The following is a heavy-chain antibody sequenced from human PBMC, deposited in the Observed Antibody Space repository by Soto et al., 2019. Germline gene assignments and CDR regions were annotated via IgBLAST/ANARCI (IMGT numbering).Heavy chain of an antibody. CDR1: GGSSSDYR. V-gene: IGHV4-34*01. Sequence: QVQQWGAGLLKPSETLSLTCAVYGGSSSDYRWNWIRQSPGKGLEWIGDINHSGSSNYNSSLKSRLTFSVDTSKNQVSLKLTSVTAADTAVYYCSEGAYLTYWGQGILVTVSS. CDR3: SEGAYLTY. J-gene: IGHJ4*02. CDR2: INHSGSS.